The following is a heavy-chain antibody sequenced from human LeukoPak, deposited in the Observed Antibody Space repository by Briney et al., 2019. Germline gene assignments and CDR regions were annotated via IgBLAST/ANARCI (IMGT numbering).Heavy chain of an antibody. Sequence: GGSLRLSCAASGFTFSSYEMNWVRQAPGKGLEWVSYISSSGSTIYYADSVEGRFTISRDNAKNSLYLQMNSLRAEDTAVYYCARVECSGGSCWGQGTLVTVSS. CDR1: GFTFSSYE. CDR2: ISSSGSTI. D-gene: IGHD2-15*01. J-gene: IGHJ4*02. V-gene: IGHV3-48*03. CDR3: ARVECSGGSC.